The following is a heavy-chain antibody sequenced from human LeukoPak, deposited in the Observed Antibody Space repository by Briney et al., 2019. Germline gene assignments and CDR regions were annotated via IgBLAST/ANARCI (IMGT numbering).Heavy chain of an antibody. V-gene: IGHV4-31*03. CDR3: ARRTIFGVVNS. CDR2: IYYSGST. J-gene: IGHJ5*02. D-gene: IGHD3-3*01. CDR1: GCSICSVGYY. Sequence: PSETLSLTCTVSGCSICSVGYYWRWIRQRPGKGLEWIGYIYYSGSTYYNPSLKGRVTISVDTSKTQFSLKLSSVTAADTAVYYCARRTIFGVVNSWGQGTLVTVSS.